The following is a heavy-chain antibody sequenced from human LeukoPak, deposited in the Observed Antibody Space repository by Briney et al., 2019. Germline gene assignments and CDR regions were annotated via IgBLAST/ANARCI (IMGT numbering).Heavy chain of an antibody. V-gene: IGHV3-53*01. Sequence: PGGSLRLSCAVSGFSFSTYAMSWVRQAPGKGLEWVSVIYSGGSTYYADSVKGRFTISRDNSKNTLYLQMTSLRAEDTAVYYCARDLGIFGSYPIGYWGQGTLVTVSS. D-gene: IGHD1-26*01. CDR2: IYSGGST. J-gene: IGHJ4*02. CDR1: GFSFSTYA. CDR3: ARDLGIFGSYPIGY.